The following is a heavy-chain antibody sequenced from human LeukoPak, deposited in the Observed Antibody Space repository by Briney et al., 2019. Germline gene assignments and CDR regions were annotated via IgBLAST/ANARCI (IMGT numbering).Heavy chain of an antibody. CDR3: AAQHYDILTGYYNY. CDR2: ISAYNGNT. CDR1: GYTFTSYG. J-gene: IGHJ4*02. D-gene: IGHD3-9*01. Sequence: GASVKVSCKASGYTFTSYGISWVRQAPGQGLEWMGWISAYNGNTNYAQKLQGRVTMTTDTSTSTAYMELRSLRSDDTAVYYCAAQHYDILTGYYNYWGQGTLVTVSS. V-gene: IGHV1-18*01.